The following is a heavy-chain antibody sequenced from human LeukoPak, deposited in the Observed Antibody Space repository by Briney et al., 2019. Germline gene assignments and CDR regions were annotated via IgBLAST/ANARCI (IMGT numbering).Heavy chain of an antibody. V-gene: IGHV3-15*01. J-gene: IGHJ4*02. CDR3: TTGYYHMSALGGTY. Sequence: GGSLRLSRAASGFTFSNAWMSWVRQAPGKGREWVGRIKSKTDGGTTDYAAPEKGRFTISRDDSKNSLYLQMNSLKAEDTAVYYCTTGYYHMSALGGTYWGQGTLVTVSA. CDR1: GFTFSNAW. CDR2: IKSKTDGGTT. D-gene: IGHD3-9*01.